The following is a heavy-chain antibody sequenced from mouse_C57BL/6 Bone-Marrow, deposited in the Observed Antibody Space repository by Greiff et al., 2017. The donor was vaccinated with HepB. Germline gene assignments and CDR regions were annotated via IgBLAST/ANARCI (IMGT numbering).Heavy chain of an antibody. CDR1: GYTFTDSY. CDR2: INPKNGGT. CDR3: ARRIYYDYGCFAY. D-gene: IGHD2-4*01. V-gene: IGHV1-26*01. Sequence: EVQLQQSGPELVKPGASVKISCKASGYTFTDSYMNWVKQSHGKSLEWIGDINPKNGGTSYNQKFKGKATLTVDKSSSTAYMELRILTSEDSAVYYGARRIYYDYGCFAYWGQGTLVTVSA. J-gene: IGHJ3*01.